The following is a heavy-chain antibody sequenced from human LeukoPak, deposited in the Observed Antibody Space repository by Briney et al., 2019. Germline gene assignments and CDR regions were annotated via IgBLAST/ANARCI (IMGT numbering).Heavy chain of an antibody. CDR3: AKDLAPAAY. CDR1: GFTFSSSS. CDR2: LTGSGGST. Sequence: PGGSLRLSCAASGFTFSSSSMSWVRQAPGKGLEWVSALTGSGGSTYYADSVKGRFTISRDNSKKTLFLQMNSLRAEDTAVYYCAKDLAPAAYWGQESLVTVSS. V-gene: IGHV3-23*01. D-gene: IGHD2-2*01. J-gene: IGHJ4*02.